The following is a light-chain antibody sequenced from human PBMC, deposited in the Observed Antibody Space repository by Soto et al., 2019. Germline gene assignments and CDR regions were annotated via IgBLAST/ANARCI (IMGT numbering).Light chain of an antibody. CDR1: QSVSIL. CDR3: QEYNNWPPIP. V-gene: IGKV3-15*01. J-gene: IGKJ5*01. Sequence: EVGMTQSPATLSVSPGERGTLACRSSQSVSILLAWYQQTPGQAPRVLTPGATPRVAGIPARFSGSGSGTEFTLTVSSLQSEDFAVYYCQEYNNWPPIPFGQGTRLAVK. CDR2: GAT.